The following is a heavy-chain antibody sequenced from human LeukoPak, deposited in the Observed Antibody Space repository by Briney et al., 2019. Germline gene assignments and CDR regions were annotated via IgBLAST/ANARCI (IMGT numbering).Heavy chain of an antibody. CDR1: GGSISSYY. D-gene: IGHD4-17*01. V-gene: IGHV4-4*07. CDR3: ARDRSSRTTVTTRYFDL. CDR2: IYTSGST. Sequence: SETLSLTCTVSGGSISSYYWSWIRQPAGKGLEWIGRIYTSGSTNYNPSLKGRVTMSVDTSKNQFSLKLSSVTAADTAVYYCARDRSSRTTVTTRYFDLWGRGTLSLSPQ. J-gene: IGHJ2*01.